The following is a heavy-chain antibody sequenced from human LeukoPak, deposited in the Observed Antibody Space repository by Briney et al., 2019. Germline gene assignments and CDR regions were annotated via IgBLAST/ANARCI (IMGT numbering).Heavy chain of an antibody. CDR2: INPSGGST. D-gene: IGHD6-13*01. V-gene: IGHV1-46*01. CDR1: GYTFTSYY. J-gene: IGHJ4*02. Sequence: ASVKVSCKASGYTFTSYYMHWVRHAPGQGLEWMGIINPSGGSTSYAQKFQGRVTMTRDTSTSTVYMELSSLRSEATAVYYCARDSIAAAGTIDYWGQGTLVTVSS. CDR3: ARDSIAAAGTIDY.